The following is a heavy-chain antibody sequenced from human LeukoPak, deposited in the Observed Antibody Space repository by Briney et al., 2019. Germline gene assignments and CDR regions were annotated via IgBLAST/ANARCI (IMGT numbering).Heavy chain of an antibody. V-gene: IGHV3-21*01. Sequence: PGGSLRLSCAGSGFTFSSYSMNWVRQAPGKGLEWVSSISSSSSYIYYADSVKGRFTISRDNAKNSLYLQMNSLRAEDTAVYYCARSEGVHGLIVASAYYFDYWGQGTLVTVSS. CDR3: ARSEGVHGLIVASAYYFDY. CDR2: ISSSSSYI. D-gene: IGHD5-12*01. J-gene: IGHJ4*02. CDR1: GFTFSSYS.